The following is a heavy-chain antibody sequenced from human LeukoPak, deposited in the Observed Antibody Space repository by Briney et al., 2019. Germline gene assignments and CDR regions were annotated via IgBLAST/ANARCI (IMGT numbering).Heavy chain of an antibody. Sequence: ASVKVSCKPSGYTFTSYAMNWVRQAPAQGLEWMGWINTNTGNPTYAQGFTGRFVFSLDTSVSTAYLQISSLKAEDTAVYYCARYSYYYDSSGYFFDYWGQGTLVTVSS. CDR3: ARYSYYYDSSGYFFDY. V-gene: IGHV7-4-1*02. CDR1: GYTFTSYA. D-gene: IGHD3-22*01. CDR2: INTNTGNP. J-gene: IGHJ4*02.